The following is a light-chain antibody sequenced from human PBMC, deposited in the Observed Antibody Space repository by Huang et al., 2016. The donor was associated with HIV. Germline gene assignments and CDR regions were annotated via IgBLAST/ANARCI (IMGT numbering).Light chain of an antibody. J-gene: IGKJ2*01. CDR2: GTY. CDR1: HNFTNA. Sequence: DIQMTQSPSSLSASIGGRVTITSRARHNFTNALAWYQQKPGEAPKLLLYGTYRLQSGVPSMFSCSVSGTLYTLTINSLQPEDFATYYCQQYFRTPYTFGQGTRLEIK. V-gene: IGKV1-NL1*01. CDR3: QQYFRTPYT.